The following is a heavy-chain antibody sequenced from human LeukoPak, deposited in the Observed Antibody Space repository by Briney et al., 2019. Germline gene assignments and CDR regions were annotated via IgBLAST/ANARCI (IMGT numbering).Heavy chain of an antibody. V-gene: IGHV4-34*01. CDR2: INHSGST. CDR3: AARIAAAGVRDY. CDR1: GGSFSGYY. J-gene: IGHJ4*02. D-gene: IGHD6-13*01. Sequence: PSETLSLTCAVYGGSFSGYYWSWIRQPPGKGLEWIEEINHSGSTNYNPSLKSRVTISVDTSKNQFSLKLSSVTAADTAVYYCAARIAAAGVRDYWGQGTLVTVSS.